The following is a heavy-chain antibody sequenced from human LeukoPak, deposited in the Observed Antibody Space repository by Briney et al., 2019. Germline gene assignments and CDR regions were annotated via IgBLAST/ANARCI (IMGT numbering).Heavy chain of an antibody. CDR3: AKDRGYCSGGSCSFNY. Sequence: PGASLRLSCAASGFTFSSYAMSRVRQAPGKGLEWVSAISGSGGSTYYADSVKGRFTISRDNSKNTLYLQMNSLRAEDTAVYYCAKDRGYCSGGSCSFNYWGQGTLVTVFS. CDR2: ISGSGGST. J-gene: IGHJ4*02. V-gene: IGHV3-23*01. CDR1: GFTFSSYA. D-gene: IGHD2-15*01.